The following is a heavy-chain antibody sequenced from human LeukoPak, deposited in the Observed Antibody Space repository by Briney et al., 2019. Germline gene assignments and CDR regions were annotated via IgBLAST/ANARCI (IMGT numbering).Heavy chain of an antibody. CDR3: ARLYGSGSSYLDY. J-gene: IGHJ4*02. D-gene: IGHD3-10*01. CDR1: GFTLSDYY. V-gene: IGHV3-11*03. Sequence: GGSLTLSCAASGFTLSDYYMSWIRQAPGKGLEWVSYISSSSSYTNYADSVKGRFTISRDNAKNSLYLQMNRLRAEDTAVYYCARLYGSGSSYLDYWGQGTLVTVSS. CDR2: ISSSSSYT.